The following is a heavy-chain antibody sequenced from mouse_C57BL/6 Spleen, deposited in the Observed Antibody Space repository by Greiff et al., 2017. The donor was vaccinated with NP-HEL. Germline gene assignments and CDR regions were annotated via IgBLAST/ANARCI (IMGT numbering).Heavy chain of an antibody. CDR2: INPNNGGT. Sequence: EVKLQESGPELVKPGASVKIPCKASGYTFTDYNMDWVKQSHGKSLEWIGDINPNNGGTIYNQKFKGKATLTVDKSSSTAYMELRSLTSEDTAVYYCARSRDYGSSQFDYWGQGTTLTVSS. J-gene: IGHJ2*01. D-gene: IGHD1-1*01. CDR1: GYTFTDYN. CDR3: ARSRDYGSSQFDY. V-gene: IGHV1-18*01.